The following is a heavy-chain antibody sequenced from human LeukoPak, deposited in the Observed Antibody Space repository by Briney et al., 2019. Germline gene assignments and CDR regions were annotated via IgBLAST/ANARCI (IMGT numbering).Heavy chain of an antibody. CDR3: TTDLYYYDFWSGYLALFDY. CDR1: GFTFSNYA. Sequence: GGSLRLSCSASGFTFSNYAMSWVRQAPGRGLELVSAISGSGDNTYYADSVKGRFTVSRDNAKNTLYVQMNSLKTEDTAVYYCTTDLYYYDFWSGYLALFDYWGQGTLVTVSS. CDR2: ISGSGDNT. J-gene: IGHJ4*02. V-gene: IGHV3-23*01. D-gene: IGHD3-3*01.